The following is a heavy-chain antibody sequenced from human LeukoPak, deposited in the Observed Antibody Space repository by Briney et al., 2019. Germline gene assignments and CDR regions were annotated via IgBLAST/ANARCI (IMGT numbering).Heavy chain of an antibody. CDR1: GLSVSSNY. Sequence: PGGSLRLSCAASGLSVSSNYMSWVRQAPGKGLEWVSAINSGGRTYYADSVKGRFTISRDNSKNTLYLQMNSLRVEDTAVYYCARDQRDGYDSTGCSYASDIWGQGTMVTVSS. J-gene: IGHJ3*02. D-gene: IGHD3-22*01. CDR2: INSGGRT. CDR3: ARDQRDGYDSTGCSYASDI. V-gene: IGHV3-53*01.